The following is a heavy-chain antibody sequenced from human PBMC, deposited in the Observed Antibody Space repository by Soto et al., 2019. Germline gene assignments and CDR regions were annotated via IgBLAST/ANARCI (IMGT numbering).Heavy chain of an antibody. D-gene: IGHD3-3*01. CDR1: GFTFSSYW. CDR3: ARDMHYDFWSGLEKTYSYYGMDV. V-gene: IGHV3-7*01. J-gene: IGHJ6*02. Sequence: PGGSLRLSCAASGFTFSSYWMSWVRQAPGKGLEWVANIKQDGSEKYYVDSVKGRFTISRDNAKNSLYLQMNSLRAEDTAVYYCARDMHYDFWSGLEKTYSYYGMDVWGQGTTVTVSS. CDR2: IKQDGSEK.